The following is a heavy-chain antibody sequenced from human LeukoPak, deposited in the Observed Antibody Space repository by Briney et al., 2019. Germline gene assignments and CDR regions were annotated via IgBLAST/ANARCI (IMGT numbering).Heavy chain of an antibody. D-gene: IGHD3-3*01. CDR1: GGAISGYC. CDR2: IYYSGST. Sequence: SETLSLTCTVSGGAISGYCWSWIRQPPGKGLEWFGYIYYSGSTNYNPSLKSRVAISVDTSKNQFDLKLSSVTAADTAVYYCARNRCITIFGVGIGDAFDIWGQGTMVTVSS. CDR3: ARNRCITIFGVGIGDAFDI. J-gene: IGHJ3*02. V-gene: IGHV4-59*01.